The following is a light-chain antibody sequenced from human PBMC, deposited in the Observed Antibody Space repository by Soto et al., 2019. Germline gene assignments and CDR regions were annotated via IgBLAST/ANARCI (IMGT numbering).Light chain of an antibody. J-gene: IGKJ3*01. V-gene: IGKV1-33*01. CDR3: QHYGNLPFN. CDR1: QDISNY. CDR2: DAS. Sequence: DIQMTQSPSSLSASVGDRVTITCQASQDISNYLKWYQQKPGKAPKLRIYDASNLETGVPSRFSGSVSTTDFTVPNNSLQPEDIETYYCQHYGNLPFNFGPGTKVDIK.